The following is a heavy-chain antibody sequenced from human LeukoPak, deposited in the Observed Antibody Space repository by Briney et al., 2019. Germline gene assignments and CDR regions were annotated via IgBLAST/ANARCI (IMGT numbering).Heavy chain of an antibody. CDR3: ARAYQPLGGLSLPDY. D-gene: IGHD3-16*02. Sequence: ASVKVSCKASGYSFTTYAMNWLRQAPGQGLEWMGWINPNTGNPTYAPGFTGRFVFSLDTSVSTAYLQISGLKVDDTAVYYCARAYQPLGGLSLPDYWGQGTLVSVSS. V-gene: IGHV7-4-1*02. J-gene: IGHJ4*02. CDR1: GYSFTTYA. CDR2: INPNTGNP.